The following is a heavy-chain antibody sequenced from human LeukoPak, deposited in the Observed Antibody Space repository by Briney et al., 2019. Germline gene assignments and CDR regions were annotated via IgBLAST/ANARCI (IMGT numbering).Heavy chain of an antibody. V-gene: IGHV3-66*02. Sequence: GGSLRLSWAASGITVSRNHMSWVRQAPGKGLEWVSVIYSGGETYCAESVKGRFTISRDNSKNTLYLQMNSLRDEDTAVYYCARDQCTSASCYSNWGQGTLVTVSS. J-gene: IGHJ1*01. CDR1: GITVSRNH. D-gene: IGHD2-2*02. CDR3: ARDQCTSASCYSN. CDR2: IYSGGET.